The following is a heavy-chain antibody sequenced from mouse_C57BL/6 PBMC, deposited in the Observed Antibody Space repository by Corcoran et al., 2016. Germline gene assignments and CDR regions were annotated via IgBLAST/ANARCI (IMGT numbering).Heavy chain of an antibody. Sequence: EVQLQQSGPELVKPGASVKISCKASGYTFTDYYMNWVKQSHGKSLEWIGDINPNNGGTSYNQKFKGKATLTVDKSSSTAYMELRSLTSEDSAVYYCAREGYYYGSSYGFAYWGQGTLVTVSA. V-gene: IGHV1-26*01. J-gene: IGHJ3*01. CDR2: INPNNGGT. D-gene: IGHD1-1*01. CDR1: GYTFTDYY. CDR3: AREGYYYGSSYGFAY.